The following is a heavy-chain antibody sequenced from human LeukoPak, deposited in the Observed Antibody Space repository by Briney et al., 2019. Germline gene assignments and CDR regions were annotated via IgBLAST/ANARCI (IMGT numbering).Heavy chain of an antibody. V-gene: IGHV3-23*01. J-gene: IGHJ4*02. CDR2: ISGSTGST. CDR1: GFTFSNYA. D-gene: IGHD3-10*01. CDR3: ARASGPFDY. Sequence: PGGSLRLSCAASGFTFSNYAMNWVRQAPGKGLEWVSLISGSTGSTYYADSVKGRFTISRDNSKNTLYLQMNSLRAEDTAVYSCARASGPFDYWGQGTLVTVSS.